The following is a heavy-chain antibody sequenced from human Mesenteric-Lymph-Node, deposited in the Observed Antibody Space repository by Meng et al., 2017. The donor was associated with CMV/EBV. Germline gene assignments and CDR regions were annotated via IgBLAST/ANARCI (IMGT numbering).Heavy chain of an antibody. CDR1: GASISSNY. V-gene: IGHV4-59*01. CDR3: ARWHNIVVGPAVIGGFDY. Sequence: GSLRLSCTVSGASISSNYWSWSRRPPGKGLEYIGSISSTGYLEYSPSLKGRVTISLDTSKNHFSLKLTSVTAADTAIYYCARWHNIVVGPAVIGGFDYWGQGTLVTVSS. D-gene: IGHD2-2*02. CDR2: ISSTGYL. J-gene: IGHJ4*02.